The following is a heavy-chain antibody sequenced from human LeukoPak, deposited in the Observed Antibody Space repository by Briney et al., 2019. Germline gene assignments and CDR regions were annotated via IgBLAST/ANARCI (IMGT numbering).Heavy chain of an antibody. J-gene: IGHJ3*02. CDR3: ARWSEYCSSTSCSDDAFDI. CDR2: ISYDGSNK. CDR1: GFTFSSYA. D-gene: IGHD2-2*01. Sequence: AGGSLRLSCAASGFTFSSYAMHWVRQAPGKGLEWVAVISYDGSNKYYADSVKGRFTLSRDNSKNTLYLQMNSLRAEDTAVYYCARWSEYCSSTSCSDDAFDIWGQGTMVTVSS. V-gene: IGHV3-30*04.